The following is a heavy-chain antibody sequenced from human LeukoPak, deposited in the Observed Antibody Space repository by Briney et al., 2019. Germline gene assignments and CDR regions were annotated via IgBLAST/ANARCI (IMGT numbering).Heavy chain of an antibody. CDR1: GGTFSSYA. J-gene: IGHJ4*02. Sequence: ASVKVSCKASGGTFSSYAISWVRQAPGQGLEWMGEIIPIFGTANYAQKFQGRVTITADESTSTAYMELSSLRSEDTAVYYCATDTYNWNYVYFDYWGQGTLVTVSS. D-gene: IGHD1-7*01. CDR2: IIPIFGTA. V-gene: IGHV1-69*13. CDR3: ATDTYNWNYVYFDY.